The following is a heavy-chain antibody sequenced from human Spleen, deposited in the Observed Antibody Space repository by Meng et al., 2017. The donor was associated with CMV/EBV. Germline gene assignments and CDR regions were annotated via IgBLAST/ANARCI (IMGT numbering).Heavy chain of an antibody. J-gene: IGHJ4*02. V-gene: IGHV5-51*01. CDR2: IYPGDSDI. D-gene: IGHD6-25*01. CDR3: ATQIAAAGLFDY. CDR1: GYSFTNFW. Sequence: GESLKISCKGSGYSFTNFWIAWVRHMPGKGLEWMGSIYPGDSDIRYSPSFQGQVTISVDKSISTAYLQWSSLKASDTAMYYCATQIAAAGLFDYWGQGTLVTVSS.